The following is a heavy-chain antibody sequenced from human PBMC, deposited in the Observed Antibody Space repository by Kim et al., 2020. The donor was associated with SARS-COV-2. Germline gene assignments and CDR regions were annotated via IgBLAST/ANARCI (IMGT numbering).Heavy chain of an antibody. Sequence: AQGFTGRFVFSLDTSVSTAYLQISSLKAEDTAVYYCAREIYSNYGDNLFDPWGQGTLVTVSS. J-gene: IGHJ5*02. V-gene: IGHV7-4-1*02. CDR3: AREIYSNYGDNLFDP. D-gene: IGHD4-4*01.